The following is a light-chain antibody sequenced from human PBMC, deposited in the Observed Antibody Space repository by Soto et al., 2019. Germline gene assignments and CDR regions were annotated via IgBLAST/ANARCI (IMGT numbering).Light chain of an antibody. CDR3: QQSNSPPTT. V-gene: IGKV1-39*01. J-gene: IGKJ4*02. Sequence: DIQLTQSPSSLSSSAGDRATIICRASQSISRHLNWYQQKPGKAPKLLIYAASTLPSGVPERFSGSGSGTDFTLTISSLEPEDFATYYCQQSNSPPTTFGGGTKVEIK. CDR2: AAS. CDR1: QSISRH.